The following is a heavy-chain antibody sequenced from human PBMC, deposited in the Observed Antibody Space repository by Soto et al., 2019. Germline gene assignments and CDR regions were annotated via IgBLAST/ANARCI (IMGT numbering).Heavy chain of an antibody. Sequence: EVQLLESGGGLVQPGGALRLSCAASGFTFSSYAMNWVRQAPGEGLEWVSAISDRGGSTYYADSVKGRFTISRDNSKNTLYLQLNSLRGDDTAVYYCAKEANYYDNGRYCYNREYWGQGTLVTVSS. J-gene: IGHJ4*02. CDR2: ISDRGGST. D-gene: IGHD3-22*01. CDR1: GFTFSSYA. V-gene: IGHV3-23*01. CDR3: AKEANYYDNGRYCYNREY.